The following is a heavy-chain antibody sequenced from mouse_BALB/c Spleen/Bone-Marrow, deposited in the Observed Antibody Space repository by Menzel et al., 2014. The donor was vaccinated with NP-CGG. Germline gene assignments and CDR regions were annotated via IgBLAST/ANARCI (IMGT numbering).Heavy chain of an antibody. D-gene: IGHD4-1*01. Sequence: EVMLVESGGGLVQPGGSRKLSCAASGFTFSSFGMHWVRQAPEKGLEWVAYISSGSSNIYYADTVKGRFTISRDNPKNTQLLQMTRLRSEDTAMNDCTRGGNGDDFDYWGQGTTLTVSS. V-gene: IGHV5-17*02. CDR3: TRGGNGDDFDY. CDR1: GFTFSSFG. CDR2: ISSGSSNI. J-gene: IGHJ2*01.